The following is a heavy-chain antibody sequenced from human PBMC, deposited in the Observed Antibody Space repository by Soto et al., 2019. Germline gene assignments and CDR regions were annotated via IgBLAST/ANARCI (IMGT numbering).Heavy chain of an antibody. CDR1: GVTFSSYA. CDR2: IIGSGGST. Sequence: XGSLILSCSAAGVTFSSYAMSWVRQAPGKGLEWVSAIIGSGGSTYYADSVKGRFTISRDNSKNTLYLQMNSLRAEDTAVYYCAKDRYYDFWSGIDKYYFDYWGQGTLVTVSS. CDR3: AKDRYYDFWSGIDKYYFDY. D-gene: IGHD3-3*01. V-gene: IGHV3-23*01. J-gene: IGHJ4*02.